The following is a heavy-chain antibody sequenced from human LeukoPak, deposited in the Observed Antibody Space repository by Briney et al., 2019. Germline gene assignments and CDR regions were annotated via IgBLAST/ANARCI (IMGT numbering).Heavy chain of an antibody. CDR3: ARTEWEPLDGFDY. V-gene: IGHV5-51*01. D-gene: IGHD1-26*01. CDR2: IYPGDSDT. Sequence: GESLKISCKGSGYSFTSYWIGWVRQMPGKGLEWRGIIYPGDSDTRYSPSFQGQVTISADKSISTAYLQWSSLKASDTAMYYCARTEWEPLDGFDYWGQGTLVTVSS. J-gene: IGHJ4*02. CDR1: GYSFTSYW.